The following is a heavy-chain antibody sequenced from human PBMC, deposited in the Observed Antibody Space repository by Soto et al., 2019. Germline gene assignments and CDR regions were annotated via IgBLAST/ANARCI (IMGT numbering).Heavy chain of an antibody. Sequence: QVHLQESAPGLVKPSATLSLTRSVSGGSISSDAYLWSWVRQHPGKGLEWIGYIYYSGKTYFNPSLRSRLAISMNTSKNHFSLKLTSITAADTAVYYCAIASVITHGALAWGQGTLVTVSS. V-gene: IGHV4-31*03. CDR1: GGSISSDAYL. CDR3: AIASVITHGALA. J-gene: IGHJ3*01. D-gene: IGHD4-17*01. CDR2: IYYSGKT.